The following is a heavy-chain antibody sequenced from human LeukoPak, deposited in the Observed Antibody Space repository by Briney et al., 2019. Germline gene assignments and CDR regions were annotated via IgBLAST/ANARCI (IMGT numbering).Heavy chain of an antibody. V-gene: IGHV4-34*01. J-gene: IGHJ4*02. Sequence: SETLSLTCAVSGTSFSSYYWSWIRQPPGKGLEWIGEVNHSGYTNDNPSLKSRVTISVDTSKNQFSLSLRSVTAADTAVYFCARKTTGNDFWGQGTLGTVSS. CDR3: ARKTTGNDF. CDR1: GTSFSSYY. D-gene: IGHD4-17*01. CDR2: VNHSGYT.